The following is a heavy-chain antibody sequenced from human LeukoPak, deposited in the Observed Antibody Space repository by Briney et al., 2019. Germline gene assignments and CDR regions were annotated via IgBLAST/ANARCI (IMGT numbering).Heavy chain of an antibody. D-gene: IGHD2-2*01. Sequence: GGSLRLSCVASGFTFSNYAMDWVRQAPGKGLEWIADISSGSGTIYYTDSLKGRVTISRDNAKNSMFLQMNSLRAEDTAVYYCARMGRYCSSTACHFDNWGRGTQVTVSS. CDR2: ISSGSGTI. CDR1: GFTFSNYA. V-gene: IGHV3-48*01. J-gene: IGHJ2*01. CDR3: ARMGRYCSSTACHFDN.